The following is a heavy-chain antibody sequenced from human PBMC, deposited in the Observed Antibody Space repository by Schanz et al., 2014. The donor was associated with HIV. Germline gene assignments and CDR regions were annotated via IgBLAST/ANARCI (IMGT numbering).Heavy chain of an antibody. D-gene: IGHD3-22*01. CDR1: GFSFSNFG. V-gene: IGHV3-30*18. CDR2: ISYDGRNK. J-gene: IGHJ6*02. Sequence: QVQLVESGGGVVQPGRSLRLSCAASGFSFSNFGMHWVRQAPGKGLEWVAVISYDGRNKYYADSVKGRLTISRDNSKNTVYLEVKRLRAEDTAVYFCAKDRNYYDSKYRGKGNYYYYYGMDVWGQGTTVIVSS. CDR3: AKDRNYYDSKYRGKGNYYYYYGMDV.